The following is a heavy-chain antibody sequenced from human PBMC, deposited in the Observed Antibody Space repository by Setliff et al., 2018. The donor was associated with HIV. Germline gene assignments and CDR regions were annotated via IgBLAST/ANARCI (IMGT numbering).Heavy chain of an antibody. CDR1: DYSISSGYY. J-gene: IGHJ4*02. CDR2: IYHSGST. V-gene: IGHV4-38-2*01. CDR3: ARRCSGYYEDY. Sequence: SETLSLTCAVSDYSISSGYYWGWIRQPPGKGLEWIGSIYHSGSTYYNPSLKSRVTISVDTSKNQFSLNLSSVTAADTAVYYCARRCSGYYEDYWGQGTLVTVSS. D-gene: IGHD3-22*01.